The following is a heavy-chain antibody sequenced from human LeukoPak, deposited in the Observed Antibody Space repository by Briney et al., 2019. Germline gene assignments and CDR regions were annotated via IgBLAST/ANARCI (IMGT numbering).Heavy chain of an antibody. Sequence: GASVTVSCKASGYTFTCYYMHWVRQAPGQGLEWMGWINPNSGGTNYAQKFQGRVTMTRDTSISTAYMELSRLRSDDTAVYYCARVPVGWRAAGTSLFDYWGQGTLVTVSS. D-gene: IGHD6-13*01. CDR1: GYTFTCYY. V-gene: IGHV1-2*02. CDR3: ARVPVGWRAAGTSLFDY. CDR2: INPNSGGT. J-gene: IGHJ4*02.